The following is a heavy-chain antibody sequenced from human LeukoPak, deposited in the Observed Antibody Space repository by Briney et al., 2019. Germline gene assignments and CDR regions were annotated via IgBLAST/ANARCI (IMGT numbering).Heavy chain of an antibody. Sequence: GGSLRLSCAASGFSFSSYSMNWVRQSPGKGLEWVSSISRSSSNTYYADSLKGRFTISRDNAKNSLYLQMNSLRAEDTAVYYCARGITGYGDSPWGQGTLVTVSS. CDR1: GFSFSSYS. CDR2: ISRSSSNT. J-gene: IGHJ5*02. D-gene: IGHD4-17*01. V-gene: IGHV3-21*01. CDR3: ARGITGYGDSP.